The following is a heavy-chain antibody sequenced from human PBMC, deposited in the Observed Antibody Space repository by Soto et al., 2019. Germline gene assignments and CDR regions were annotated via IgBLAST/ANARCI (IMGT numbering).Heavy chain of an antibody. Sequence: ASVKVSCKASGYTFTSYGISWVRQAPGQGLEWMGWISAYNGNTNYAQKLQGRVTMTTDTSTSTAYMELRSLRSDDTAVYYCARDYLGRYFDWLFGYWGQGTLVTVSS. V-gene: IGHV1-18*01. J-gene: IGHJ4*02. CDR1: GYTFTSYG. D-gene: IGHD3-9*01. CDR3: ARDYLGRYFDWLFGY. CDR2: ISAYNGNT.